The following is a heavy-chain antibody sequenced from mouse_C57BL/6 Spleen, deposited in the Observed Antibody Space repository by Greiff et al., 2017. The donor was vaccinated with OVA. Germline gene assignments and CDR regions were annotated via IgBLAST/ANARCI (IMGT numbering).Heavy chain of an antibody. D-gene: IGHD2-4*01. Sequence: EVKLQESGPGLVKPSQSLSLTCSVTGYSITSGYYWNWIRQFPGNKLEWMGYISYDGSNNYNPSLKNRISITRDTSKNQFFLKLNSVTTEDTATYYCARDRDYGDYAMDYWGQGTSVTVSS. CDR1: GYSITSGYY. CDR2: ISYDGSN. V-gene: IGHV3-6*01. CDR3: ARDRDYGDYAMDY. J-gene: IGHJ4*01.